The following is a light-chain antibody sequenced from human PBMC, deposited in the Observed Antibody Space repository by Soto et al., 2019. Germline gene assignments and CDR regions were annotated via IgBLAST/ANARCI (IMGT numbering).Light chain of an antibody. CDR3: AAWDDSRNGDV. CDR1: SSNIGSNT. Sequence: QSVLTQPPSASGTPGQRVTISCSGSSSNIGSNTVNWYQQLPGTAPKLLIYSYNQRPSGVPDRFSGSKSVTSASLAISGLQSEDEADYYCAAWDDSRNGDVVGTGTKLTVL. CDR2: SYN. J-gene: IGLJ1*01. V-gene: IGLV1-44*01.